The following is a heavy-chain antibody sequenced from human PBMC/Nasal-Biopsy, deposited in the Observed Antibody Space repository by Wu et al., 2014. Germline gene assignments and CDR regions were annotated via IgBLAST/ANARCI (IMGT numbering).Heavy chain of an antibody. V-gene: IGHV3-30*03. CDR1: GFTLRNYA. Sequence: AASGFTLRNYAMHWVRQAPGKGLEWVAVISYDGSTENYADSVQGRFTISRDNSKNTLFLQMDSLRAEDTALYYCASSVYYDSSDYNVGTFDIWGQGTVVTVSS. D-gene: IGHD3-22*01. CDR3: ASSVYYDSSDYNVGTFDI. CDR2: ISYDGSTE. J-gene: IGHJ3*02.